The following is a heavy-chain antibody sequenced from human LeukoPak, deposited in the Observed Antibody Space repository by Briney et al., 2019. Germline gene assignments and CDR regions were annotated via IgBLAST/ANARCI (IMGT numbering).Heavy chain of an antibody. J-gene: IGHJ4*02. CDR3: AKGRLWSSSRYFDY. V-gene: IGHV3-23*01. D-gene: IGHD6-13*01. CDR1: GFTFSSHW. Sequence: PGGSLRLSCAASGFTFSSHWMHWVRQAPGKGLEWVSSISSSGDKTFYADSVKGRFTISRDNSKNTFYVQMNSLRVEDTAVYYCAKGRLWSSSRYFDYWGQGDLVTVSS. CDR2: ISSSGDKT.